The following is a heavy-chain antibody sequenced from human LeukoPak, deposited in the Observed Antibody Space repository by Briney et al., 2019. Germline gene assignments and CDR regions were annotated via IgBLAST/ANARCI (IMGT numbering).Heavy chain of an antibody. Sequence: PGGSLRLSCAASGFTFSNAWMSWVRQPPGKGLEWVSSISSSSSYIYYADSVKGRFTISRDNAKNSLYLQMNSLRAEDTAVYYCARDESEQQLVLYYGMDVWGQGTTVTVSS. V-gene: IGHV3-21*01. D-gene: IGHD6-13*01. CDR3: ARDESEQQLVLYYGMDV. CDR2: ISSSSSYI. J-gene: IGHJ6*02. CDR1: GFTFSNAW.